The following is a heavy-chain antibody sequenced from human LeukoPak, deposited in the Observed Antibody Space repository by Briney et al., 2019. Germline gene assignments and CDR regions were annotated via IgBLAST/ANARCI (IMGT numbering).Heavy chain of an antibody. CDR1: GFTFSGSW. CDR3: ARWRCYDSSGHYYYFDY. Sequence: PGGSLRLSCAASGFTFSGSWMSWVRQAPGKGLEWVANMNQEGTEKYYVDSVKGRFTISRDNAKNALFLQMSSLRAEDTAVYYCARWRCYDSSGHYYYFDYWGQGTLVTVSS. J-gene: IGHJ4*02. D-gene: IGHD3-22*01. CDR2: MNQEGTEK. V-gene: IGHV3-7*01.